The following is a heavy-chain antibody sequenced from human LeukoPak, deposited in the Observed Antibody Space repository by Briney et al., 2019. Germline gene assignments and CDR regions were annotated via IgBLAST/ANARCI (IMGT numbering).Heavy chain of an antibody. V-gene: IGHV4-39*01. J-gene: IGHJ3*02. CDR3: ARRNEDLIAAAGSDAFDI. D-gene: IGHD6-13*01. Sequence: SETLSLTCTVSGGSISSSSYYWGWIRQPPGKWLECIGSIYYSGGTYYNPSLKSRVTISVDTSKNQFSLKLSSVTAADTAVYYCARRNEDLIAAAGSDAFDIWGQGTMVTVSS. CDR1: GGSISSSSYY. CDR2: IYYSGGT.